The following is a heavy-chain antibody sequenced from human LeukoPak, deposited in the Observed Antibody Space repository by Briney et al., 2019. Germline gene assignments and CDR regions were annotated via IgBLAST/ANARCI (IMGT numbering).Heavy chain of an antibody. CDR1: GGSISISSYC. V-gene: IGHV4-39*01. Sequence: SETVSLTCTVSGGSISISSYCWRWIRQPPGKGLEWIGSIYYSGSTYYNPSLKSRVTISVDTSKNQFSLKLSSVTAADTAVYYCARTSAHYYYYMDVWGKGTTVTVSS. CDR3: ARTSAHYYYYMDV. J-gene: IGHJ6*03. CDR2: IYYSGST.